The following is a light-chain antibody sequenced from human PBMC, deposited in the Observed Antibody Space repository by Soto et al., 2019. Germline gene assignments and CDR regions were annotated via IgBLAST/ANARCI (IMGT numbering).Light chain of an antibody. CDR2: GAS. J-gene: IGKJ1*01. CDR1: QSVSRSS. CDR3: QQYGSSPRT. V-gene: IGKV3-20*01. Sequence: ENVFTQSPGTMSLSPGERDTLSCRASQSVSRSSLAWYQQKPGQAPRLLIYGASSRATGIPDRFSGSGSGTDFTLTISRLEPEDFAVYYCQQYGSSPRTFGQGTKVEIK.